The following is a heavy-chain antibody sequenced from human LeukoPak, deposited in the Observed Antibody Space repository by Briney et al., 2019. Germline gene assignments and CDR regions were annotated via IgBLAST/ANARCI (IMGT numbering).Heavy chain of an antibody. J-gene: IGHJ4*01. CDR2: IYSGGST. D-gene: IGHD6-13*01. Sequence: EGSLRLSYAASGFTVSSNYMSWVRQAPGKGLEWVSVIYSGGSTYYADSVKGRFTISRDNSKNTLYLQMNSLRAEDTAVYYCARAAAGALDYWGHGTLVTVSS. V-gene: IGHV3-66*01. CDR1: GFTVSSNY. CDR3: ARAAAGALDY.